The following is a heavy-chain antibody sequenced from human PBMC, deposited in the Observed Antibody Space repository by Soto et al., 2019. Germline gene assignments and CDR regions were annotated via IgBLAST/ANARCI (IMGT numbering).Heavy chain of an antibody. CDR2: IIPIFGTA. CDR1: GGTFSSYA. V-gene: IGHV1-69*13. J-gene: IGHJ5*02. Sequence: SVKVSCTASGGTFSSYAISWVRQAPGQGLEWMGGIIPIFGTANYAQKFQGRVTITADESTSTAYMELSSLRSEDTAVYYCARAVYARAARPSWFDPWGQGTLVTVSS. CDR3: ARAVYARAARPSWFDP. D-gene: IGHD6-6*01.